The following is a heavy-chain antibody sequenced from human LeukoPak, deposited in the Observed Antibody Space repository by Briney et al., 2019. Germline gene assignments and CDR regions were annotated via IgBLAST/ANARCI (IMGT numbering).Heavy chain of an antibody. Sequence: GASVKVSCKASGGTFSSYTISWVRQAPGQGLEWMGRIIPILGIANYAQKFQGRVTITADKSTSTAYMELSSLRSEDTAVYYCASPGIAVAGPKPRDAFDIWGQGTMVTVSS. D-gene: IGHD6-19*01. CDR1: GGTFSSYT. CDR2: IIPILGIA. CDR3: ASPGIAVAGPKPRDAFDI. V-gene: IGHV1-69*02. J-gene: IGHJ3*02.